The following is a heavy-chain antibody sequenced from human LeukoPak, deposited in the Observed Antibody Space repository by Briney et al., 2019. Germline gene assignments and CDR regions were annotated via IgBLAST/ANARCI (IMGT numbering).Heavy chain of an antibody. J-gene: IGHJ4*02. V-gene: IGHV3-53*01. Sequence: PGGSLRLSCTVSGFTVSSNSMSWVRQAPGKGLEWVSFIYSGGSTQYSDSVKGRFTISRDNAKNSLYLQMNSLRAEDTAVYYCARIHGYSPGTVLDYWGQGTLVTVSS. CDR3: ARIHGYSPGTVLDY. D-gene: IGHD4-11*01. CDR1: GFTVSSNS. CDR2: IYSGGST.